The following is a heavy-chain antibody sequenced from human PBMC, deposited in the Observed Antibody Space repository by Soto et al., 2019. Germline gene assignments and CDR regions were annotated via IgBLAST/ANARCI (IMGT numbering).Heavy chain of an antibody. V-gene: IGHV3-72*01. CDR2: TRNKANGYTT. Sequence: GGSLRLSCAASGFTLSDHYMDGVRQAPGKGLEWVGRTRNKANGYTTEYAASVKGRFTTSRDDSKNSLYLQMNSLRAEDTAVYYCARDYYYDSSGYYAGFDYWGQGTLVTVSS. J-gene: IGHJ4*02. D-gene: IGHD3-22*01. CDR1: GFTLSDHY. CDR3: ARDYYYDSSGYYAGFDY.